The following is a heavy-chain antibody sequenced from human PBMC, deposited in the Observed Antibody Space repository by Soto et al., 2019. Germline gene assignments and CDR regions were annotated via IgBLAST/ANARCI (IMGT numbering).Heavy chain of an antibody. CDR2: ISGTGGNT. CDR3: VKAVYLLDFDY. Sequence: PGGSLRLSCAASGFTFSSYAVTWVRQAPGKGLEWVSTISGTGGNTYYADSVKGRFTISRDNSENTVYLQMNSLRAEDTAVYYCVKAVYLLDFDYWGQGTLVTVSS. V-gene: IGHV3-23*01. J-gene: IGHJ4*02. CDR1: GFTFSSYA. D-gene: IGHD1-20*01.